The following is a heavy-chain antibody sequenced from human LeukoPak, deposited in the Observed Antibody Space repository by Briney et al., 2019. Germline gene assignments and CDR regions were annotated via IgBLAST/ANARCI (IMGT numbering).Heavy chain of an antibody. J-gene: IGHJ6*04. D-gene: IGHD2-2*01. CDR3: ARSLYCSSTSCFGDRLVYGMDV. V-gene: IGHV3-30*04. CDR1: GFTFSSYA. Sequence: GGSLRLSCAASGFTFSSYAMHWVRQALGKGLEWVAVISYDGSNKYYADSVKGRFTISRDNSKNTLYLQMNSLRAEDTAVYYCARSLYCSSTSCFGDRLVYGMDVWGKGTTVTVSS. CDR2: ISYDGSNK.